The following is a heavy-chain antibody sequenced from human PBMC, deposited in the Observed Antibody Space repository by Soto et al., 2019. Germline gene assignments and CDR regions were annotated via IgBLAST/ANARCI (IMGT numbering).Heavy chain of an antibody. CDR1: GGSISSGDYY. D-gene: IGHD3-10*01. CDR2: IYYSGST. J-gene: IGHJ5*02. V-gene: IGHV4-30-4*01. Sequence: PSETLSLTCTVSGGSISSGDYYWSWIRQPPGKGLEWIGYIYYSGSTYYNPSLKSRVTISVDTSKNQFSLKLSSVTAADTAVYYCARVGITMVRGGTYNWFDPWGQGTLVTVSS. CDR3: ARVGITMVRGGTYNWFDP.